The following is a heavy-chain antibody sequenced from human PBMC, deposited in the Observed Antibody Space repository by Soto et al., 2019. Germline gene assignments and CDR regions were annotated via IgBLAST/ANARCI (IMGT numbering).Heavy chain of an antibody. D-gene: IGHD3-16*02. Sequence: GGSLRLSCAASGFTFSSYAMSWVRQAPGKGLEWVSAISGSGGSTYYADSVKGRFTISRDNSKNTLYLQMNSLRAEDTAVYYCAKDGYYVYVWGSYRLDYWGQGTLVTVSS. CDR2: ISGSGGST. CDR3: AKDGYYVYVWGSYRLDY. CDR1: GFTFSSYA. V-gene: IGHV3-23*01. J-gene: IGHJ4*02.